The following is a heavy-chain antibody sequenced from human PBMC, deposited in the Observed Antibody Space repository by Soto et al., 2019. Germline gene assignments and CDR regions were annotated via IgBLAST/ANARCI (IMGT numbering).Heavy chain of an antibody. CDR2: IYYSGST. J-gene: IGHJ2*01. V-gene: IGHV4-59*08. Sequence: QVQLQESGPGLVKPSETLSLTCTVSGGSISSYYWSWIRQPPGKGLEWIGYIYYSGSTNYNPSLNSRVTISVYTSKNQFSLKMSSVTAAVTAGYYCARRYGSGSYWKCYVDLWGRGTLVTVSS. CDR3: ARRYGSGSYWKCYVDL. CDR1: GGSISSYY. D-gene: IGHD3-10*01.